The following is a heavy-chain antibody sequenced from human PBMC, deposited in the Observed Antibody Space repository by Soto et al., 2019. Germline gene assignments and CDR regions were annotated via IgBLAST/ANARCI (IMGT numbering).Heavy chain of an antibody. V-gene: IGHV1-18*01. CDR2: ISAYNGNT. CDR1: GYTFTSYG. J-gene: IGHJ6*02. D-gene: IGHD3-22*01. Sequence: ASVKVSCTASGYTFTSYGISWVRQAPGQGLEWMGWISAYNGNTNYAQKLQGRVTMTTDTSTSTAYMELRSLRSDDTAVYYCARHNYDGSGYYYYYYGMDVRGQGTTVTVSS. CDR3: ARHNYDGSGYYYYYYGMDV.